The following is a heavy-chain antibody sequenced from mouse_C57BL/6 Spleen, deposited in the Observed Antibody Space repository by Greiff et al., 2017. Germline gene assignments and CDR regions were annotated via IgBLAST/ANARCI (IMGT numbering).Heavy chain of an antibody. J-gene: IGHJ3*01. V-gene: IGHV5-12*01. D-gene: IGHD4-1*01. CDR1: GFTFSDYY. CDR3: ARHEGGTFAY. CDR2: ISNGGGST. Sequence: EVQRVESGGGLVQPGGSLKLSCAASGFTFSDYYMYWVRQTPEKRLEWVAYISNGGGSTYYPDTVKGRFTISRDNAKNTLYLQMSRLKSEDTAMYYCARHEGGTFAYWGQGTLVTVSA.